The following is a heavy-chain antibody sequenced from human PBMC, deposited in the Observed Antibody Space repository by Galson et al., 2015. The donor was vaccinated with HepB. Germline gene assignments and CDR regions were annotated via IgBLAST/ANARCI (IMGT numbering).Heavy chain of an antibody. CDR1: GFTFGSYS. CDR2: ISSTSDTI. CDR3: ARDRYGDYAIDY. Sequence: SLRLSCAASGFTFGSYSMNWVRQAPGKGLEWVSYISSTSDTIYYVDSVKGRFTISRDNAKNSLYLQMNSLRDEDTAVYYCARDRYGDYAIDYWGQGTLVTVSS. V-gene: IGHV3-48*02. J-gene: IGHJ4*02. D-gene: IGHD4-17*01.